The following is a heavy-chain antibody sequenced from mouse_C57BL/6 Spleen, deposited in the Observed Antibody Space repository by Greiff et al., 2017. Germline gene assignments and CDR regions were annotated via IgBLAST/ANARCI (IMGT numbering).Heavy chain of an antibody. V-gene: IGHV1-15*01. J-gene: IGHJ2*01. CDR3: TRGNWERGPFDY. Sequence: QVQLQQSGAELVRPGASVTLSCKASGYTFTDYEMHWVKQTPVHGLEWIGAIDPETGGTAYNQKFKGKAILTADKSSSTAYMELRSLTSEDSAVYYCTRGNWERGPFDYWGQGTTLTVSS. D-gene: IGHD4-1*01. CDR1: GYTFTDYE. CDR2: IDPETGGT.